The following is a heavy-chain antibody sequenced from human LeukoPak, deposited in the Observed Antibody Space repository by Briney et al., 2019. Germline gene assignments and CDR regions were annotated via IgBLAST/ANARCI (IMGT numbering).Heavy chain of an antibody. D-gene: IGHD3-22*01. Sequence: GGSLRLSCAASVFTFSSYAMRWVRQAPGKGLEWVSAISGSGGSTYYADSVKGRFTISRDNSKNTLYLQMNSLRAEDTAVYYCAKAEGITMIVVVITPFDYWGQGTLVTVSS. CDR2: ISGSGGST. CDR1: VFTFSSYA. V-gene: IGHV3-23*01. J-gene: IGHJ4*02. CDR3: AKAEGITMIVVVITPFDY.